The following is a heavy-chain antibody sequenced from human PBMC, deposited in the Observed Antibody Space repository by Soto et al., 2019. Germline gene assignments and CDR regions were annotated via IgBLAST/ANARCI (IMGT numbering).Heavy chain of an antibody. CDR1: GFTFSSYE. CDR3: ARDPRYSRYNSQFDY. D-gene: IGHD2-2*02. V-gene: IGHV3-48*03. J-gene: IGHJ4*02. CDR2: ISSSGSTI. Sequence: PGGSLRLSCAASGFTFSSYEMNWVHQAPGKGLEWVSYISSSGSTIYYADSVKGRFTISRDNAKNSLYLQMNSLRAEDTAVYYCARDPRYSRYNSQFDYWGQGTLVTVSS.